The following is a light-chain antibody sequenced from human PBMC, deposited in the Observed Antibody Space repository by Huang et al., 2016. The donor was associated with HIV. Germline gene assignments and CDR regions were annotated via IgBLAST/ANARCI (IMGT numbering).Light chain of an antibody. Sequence: DIQMTQSPSTLSASVGDRVTITCRASQTISTWLSWYKQKPGRAPKLLIHKASTLESGVPSRFSGSGSGTEFTLTISRLQPDDYATYYCQQYNTYSYTFGQGTKLEIK. V-gene: IGKV1-5*03. CDR3: QQYNTYSYT. CDR1: QTISTW. J-gene: IGKJ2*01. CDR2: KAS.